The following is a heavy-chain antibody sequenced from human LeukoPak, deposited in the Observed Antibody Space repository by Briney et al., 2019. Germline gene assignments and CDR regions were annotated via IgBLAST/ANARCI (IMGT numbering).Heavy chain of an antibody. Sequence: ASVKVSCKASGYTFTGYYIHWVRQAPGQGLEWMGRINPNNGDTNYAQKFPGRVTLTRDTSIGTAYMELSSLRSDDTAMYYCVREITRATTYFDSWGQEPWSPSPQ. D-gene: IGHD1-26*01. J-gene: IGHJ4*01. V-gene: IGHV1-2*06. CDR2: INPNNGDT. CDR3: VREITRATTYFDS. CDR1: GYTFTGYY.